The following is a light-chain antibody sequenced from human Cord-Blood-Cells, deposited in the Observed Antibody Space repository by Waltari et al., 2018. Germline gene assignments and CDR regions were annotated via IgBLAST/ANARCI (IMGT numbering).Light chain of an antibody. CDR2: DVS. V-gene: IGLV2-14*01. J-gene: IGLJ3*02. CDR3: SSYTSSSTWV. Sequence: QSALTQPASVSGSPGRSITISCTGTSSDVGGYNHVPWYQQHPGKAPKLMIYDVSKRPSGVSNRFSGSKSGNTASLTISGLQAEDEADYYCSSYTSSSTWVFGGGTKLTVL. CDR1: SSDVGGYNH.